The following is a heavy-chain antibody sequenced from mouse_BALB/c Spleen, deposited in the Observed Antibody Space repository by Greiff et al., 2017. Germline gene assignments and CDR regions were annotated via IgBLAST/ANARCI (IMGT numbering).Heavy chain of an antibody. J-gene: IGHJ2*01. CDR3: ARGTTVVAGFDY. Sequence: EESGPGLVKPSQSLSLTCSVTGYSITSGYYWNWIRQFPGNKLEWMGYISYDGSNNYNPSLKNRISITRDTSKNQFFLKLNSVTTEDTATYYCARGTTVVAGFDYWGQGTTLTVSS. D-gene: IGHD1-1*01. CDR2: ISYDGSN. CDR1: GYSITSGYY. V-gene: IGHV3-6*02.